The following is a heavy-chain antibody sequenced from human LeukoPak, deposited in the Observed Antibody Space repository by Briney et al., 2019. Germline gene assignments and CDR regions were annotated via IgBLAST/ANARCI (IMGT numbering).Heavy chain of an antibody. Sequence: GGSLRLSCAASGFTFSSYSMNWVRQAPGKGLEWVSYISSSSRTIYYADSVKGRFTIARDNAKNSLYLQMNSLRGEDTAVYYCARPDYGDYPGHYGMDVWGQGTTVTVSS. CDR2: ISSSSRTI. J-gene: IGHJ6*02. V-gene: IGHV3-48*01. CDR1: GFTFSSYS. D-gene: IGHD4-17*01. CDR3: ARPDYGDYPGHYGMDV.